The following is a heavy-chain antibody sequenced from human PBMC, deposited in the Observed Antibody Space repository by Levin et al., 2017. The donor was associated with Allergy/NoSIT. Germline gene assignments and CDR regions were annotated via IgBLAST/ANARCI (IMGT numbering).Heavy chain of an antibody. CDR1: GFTVSSNY. V-gene: IGHV3-66*01. Sequence: GGSLRLSCAASGFTVSSNYMSWVRQAPGKGLEWVSVIYSGGSTYYADSVKGRFTISRDNSKNTLYLQMNSLRAEDTAVYYCARVPYGSGSLPLDYWGQGTLVTVSS. J-gene: IGHJ4*02. CDR3: ARVPYGSGSLPLDY. CDR2: IYSGGST. D-gene: IGHD3-10*01.